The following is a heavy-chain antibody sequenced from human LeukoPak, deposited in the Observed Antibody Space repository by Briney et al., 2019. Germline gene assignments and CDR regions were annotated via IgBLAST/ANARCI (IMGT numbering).Heavy chain of an antibody. D-gene: IGHD3-22*01. CDR3: ARDMATMIVVVITPSFDY. Sequence: GASVKVSCKASGYTFTSYGISWVRQAPGQGLEWMGWISAYNGNTSYAQKLQGRVTMTTDTSTSTDYMELRSLRSDDTAVYYCARDMATMIVVVITPSFDYWGQGTLVTVSS. CDR1: GYTFTSYG. V-gene: IGHV1-18*01. J-gene: IGHJ4*02. CDR2: ISAYNGNT.